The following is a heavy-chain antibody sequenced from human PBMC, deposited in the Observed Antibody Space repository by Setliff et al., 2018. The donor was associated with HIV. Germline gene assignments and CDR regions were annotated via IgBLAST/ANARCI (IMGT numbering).Heavy chain of an antibody. D-gene: IGHD2-2*01. J-gene: IGHJ4*02. CDR1: GASIRSGNW. Sequence: SETLSLTCAVSGASIRSGNWWSWVRQSPGKGLEWIGEIFHTGSTNYNPSLKSRVTISVDTSKNHFSLNVSSLTAADTALYFCARLMPNWDYFDYWGQGTQVTVS. CDR3: ARLMPNWDYFDY. CDR2: IFHTGST. V-gene: IGHV4-4*02.